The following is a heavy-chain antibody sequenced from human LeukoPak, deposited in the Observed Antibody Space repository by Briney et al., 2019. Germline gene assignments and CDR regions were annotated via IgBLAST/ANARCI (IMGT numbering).Heavy chain of an antibody. CDR3: ARVDDSSGTLFDY. D-gene: IGHD3-22*01. J-gene: IGHJ4*02. CDR2: IYYSGST. Sequence: SSETLSLTCTVSGGSISSSSYYWSWIRQPPGKGLEWIGYIYYSGSTNYNPSLKSRVTISVDTSKNQFSLKLSSVTAADTAVYYCARVDDSSGTLFDYWGQGTLVTVSS. CDR1: GGSISSSSYY. V-gene: IGHV4-61*01.